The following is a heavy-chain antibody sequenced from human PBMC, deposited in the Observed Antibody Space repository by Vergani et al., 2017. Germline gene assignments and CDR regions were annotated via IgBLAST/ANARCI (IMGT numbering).Heavy chain of an antibody. CDR2: TWYDGNNK. D-gene: IGHD1-14*01. J-gene: IGHJ5*02. CDR1: GFTFNQYG. CDR3: ARDFRLLYNRFDP. V-gene: IGHV3-33*01. Sequence: QVPLVESGGGVVQPGRSLRLSCAASGFTFNQYGMHWVRQAPGKGLVWVAVTWYDGNNKQYAGSVKGRLTISRDNSKSTMYLQMNSLRDEDTGVYYCARDFRLLYNRFDPWGQGTLVTVSS.